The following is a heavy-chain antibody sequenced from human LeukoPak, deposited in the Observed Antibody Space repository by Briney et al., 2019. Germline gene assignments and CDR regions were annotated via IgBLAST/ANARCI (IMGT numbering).Heavy chain of an antibody. CDR1: GGTFTIYA. V-gene: IGHV1-69*05. D-gene: IGHD3-22*01. CDR2: IIPIFGTA. Sequence: GASVTVSCTASGGTFTIYAISWVRQAPGQGLEWMGGIIPIFGTANYAQKFQGRVTITTDESTSTAYMELSSLRSEDTAVYYRATYYYDSSGYQGYFQHWGQGTLVTVSS. J-gene: IGHJ1*01. CDR3: ATYYYDSSGYQGYFQH.